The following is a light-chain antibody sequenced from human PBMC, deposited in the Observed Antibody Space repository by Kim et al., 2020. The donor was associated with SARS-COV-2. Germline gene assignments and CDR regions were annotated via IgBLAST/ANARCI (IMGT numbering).Light chain of an antibody. CDR2: EDN. CDR3: QSYDSSNQV. CDR1: SGSIASNY. J-gene: IGLJ3*02. V-gene: IGLV6-57*04. Sequence: NFMLTQPHSVSESPGKTVTISCTRSSGSIASNYVQWYQQRPGSVPTTVIYEDNQRPPGVPDRFSGSIDSSSNSASLTISGLRTEDEADYYGQSYDSSNQVFGGGTQLTVL.